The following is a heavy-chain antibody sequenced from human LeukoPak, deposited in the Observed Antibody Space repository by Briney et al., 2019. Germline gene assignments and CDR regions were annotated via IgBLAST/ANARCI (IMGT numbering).Heavy chain of an antibody. V-gene: IGHV3-30-3*01. Sequence: PGGSLRLSCAASGFTFSSYAMHWVRQAPGKGLEWVAVIPYDGSNKYYADSVKGRFTISRDNSKNTLYLQMNSLRAEDTAVYYCAREGRALVADTGGYFDYWGRGTLVTVSS. CDR1: GFTFSSYA. CDR2: IPYDGSNK. D-gene: IGHD6-19*01. CDR3: AREGRALVADTGGYFDY. J-gene: IGHJ4*02.